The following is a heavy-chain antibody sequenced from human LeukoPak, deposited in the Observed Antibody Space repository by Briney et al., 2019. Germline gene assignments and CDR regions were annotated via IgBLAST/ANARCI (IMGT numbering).Heavy chain of an antibody. Sequence: GGSLRLSCAATGFTFSSYAMHWVRQAPGKGLEXXXXXXXDGSNKYYADSVKGRFTISRDNSKNTLYLQMNSLRAEDTAVYYCARDRGYCSGGSCYSLDYYYYGMDVWGQGTTVTVSS. CDR3: ARDRGYCSGGSCYSLDYYYYGMDV. V-gene: IGHV3-30-3*01. CDR2: XXXDGSNK. J-gene: IGHJ6*02. CDR1: GFTFSSYA. D-gene: IGHD2-15*01.